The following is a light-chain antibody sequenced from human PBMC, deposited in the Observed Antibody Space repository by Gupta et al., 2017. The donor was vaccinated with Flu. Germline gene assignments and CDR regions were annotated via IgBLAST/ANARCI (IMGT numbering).Light chain of an antibody. CDR1: QSISGW. CDR3: QQEKTGPWT. CDR2: KFS. J-gene: IGKJ1*01. V-gene: IGKV1-5*03. Sequence: DAQMTQSPSTLSASIGDRVTVTCRASQSISGWLAWFQQKPGKAPKLLIYKFSSLENGVSSRFSGSGSATEFTLTITNLQPDDSAVYYCQQEKTGPWTFGQGTKVEIK.